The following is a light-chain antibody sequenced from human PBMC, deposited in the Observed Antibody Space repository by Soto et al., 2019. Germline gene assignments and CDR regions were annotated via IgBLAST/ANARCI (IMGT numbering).Light chain of an antibody. CDR1: GSDIGTYNF. CDR2: EVA. V-gene: IGLV2-14*01. CDR3: ASYTTTNILL. Sequence: QSALTQPASVSGSPGQSITISCSGSGSDIGTYNFVSWYQHHPGRAPKLIISEVANRPSGVSDRFSGSKSGLTASLTISGLQAEDEADYFCASYTTTNILLFGTATKLTVL. J-gene: IGLJ6*01.